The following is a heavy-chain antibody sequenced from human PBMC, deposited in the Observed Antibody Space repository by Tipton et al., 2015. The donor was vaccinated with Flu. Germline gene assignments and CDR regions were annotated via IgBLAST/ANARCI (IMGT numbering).Heavy chain of an antibody. CDR2: IQYSGHT. Sequence: TLSLTCSVSGGSINSSYWSWIRQSPGKGLEWIGNIQYSGHTNYNPSLKSRVTIAVDTSKNQFSLQLSSVAAADTAVYYCARGPEQWLVNPHYFDYWGQGTLVTVSS. D-gene: IGHD6-19*01. J-gene: IGHJ4*02. CDR3: ARGPEQWLVNPHYFDY. V-gene: IGHV4-59*01. CDR1: GGSINSSY.